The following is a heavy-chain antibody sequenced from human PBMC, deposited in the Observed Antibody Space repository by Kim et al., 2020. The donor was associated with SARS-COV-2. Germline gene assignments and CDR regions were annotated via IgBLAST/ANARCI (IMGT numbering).Heavy chain of an antibody. Sequence: GGSLRLSCAASGFTFSSYAMSWVRQAPGKGLEWVSAISGSGGSTYYADSVKGRFTISRDNSKNTLYLQMNSLRAEDTAVYYCAKVPQWELLKVCYFDYWGQGTLVTVSS. V-gene: IGHV3-23*01. CDR3: AKVPQWELLKVCYFDY. CDR2: ISGSGGST. CDR1: GFTFSSYA. J-gene: IGHJ4*02. D-gene: IGHD1-26*01.